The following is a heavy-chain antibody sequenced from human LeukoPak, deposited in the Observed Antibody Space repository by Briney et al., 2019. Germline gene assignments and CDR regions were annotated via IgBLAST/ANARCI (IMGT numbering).Heavy chain of an antibody. CDR1: GFTFISFP. V-gene: IGHV3-48*02. CDR2: ISSYSGTI. J-gene: IGHJ4*02. CDR3: AREMGY. D-gene: IGHD5-24*01. Sequence: PGGSLRLSCAASGFTFISFPMNWVRQAPGKGLEWVSYISSYSGTISYADSVRGRFAISRDNAKNSLYLQMNSLRDEDTAIYYCAREMGYWGQGTLVTVSS.